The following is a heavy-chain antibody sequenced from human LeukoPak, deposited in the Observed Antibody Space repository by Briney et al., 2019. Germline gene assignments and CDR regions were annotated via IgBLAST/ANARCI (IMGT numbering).Heavy chain of an antibody. CDR1: GGSITGHY. D-gene: IGHD6-19*01. Sequence: PSETLSLTCAVSGGSITGHYWNWIRQTPGMRLEWIGYISYSRTTIYNSYFKGRATMSIDTSKNQLYLNLTSVTATDTAVYYCAKLGHSDGWYSGAFDIWGQGTTVIVSS. CDR2: ISYSRTT. V-gene: IGHV4-59*08. CDR3: AKLGHSDGWYSGAFDI. J-gene: IGHJ3*02.